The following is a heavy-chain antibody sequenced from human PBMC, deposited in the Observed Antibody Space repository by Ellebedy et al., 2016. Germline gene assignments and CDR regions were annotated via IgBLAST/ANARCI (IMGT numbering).Heavy chain of an antibody. D-gene: IGHD3-22*01. CDR2: ISGSGGST. CDR3: AKDPDYDSSGYPSGMDV. CDR1: GFTFSSYA. V-gene: IGHV3-23*01. Sequence: GGSLRLXCAASGFTFSSYAMSWVRQAPGPALAWVSAISGSGGSTYYADSVKCRFTISRDNSKNTLYLQMNSLRAEDTAVYYCAKDPDYDSSGYPSGMDVWGQGTTVTVSS. J-gene: IGHJ6*02.